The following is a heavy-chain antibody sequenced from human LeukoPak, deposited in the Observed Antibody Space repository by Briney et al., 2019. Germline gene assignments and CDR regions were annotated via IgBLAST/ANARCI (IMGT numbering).Heavy chain of an antibody. CDR3: ARQRFLEWYFDY. D-gene: IGHD3-3*01. Sequence: SETLSLTCAVYGGSFSGYYWSWIRQPPGKGLEWIGYIHDSGSTKYNPSLKSRVTISVETSKNQFSLKLSSVTAADTAVYYCARQRFLEWYFDYWGQGTLVTVSS. J-gene: IGHJ4*02. CDR2: IHDSGST. V-gene: IGHV4-59*08. CDR1: GGSFSGYY.